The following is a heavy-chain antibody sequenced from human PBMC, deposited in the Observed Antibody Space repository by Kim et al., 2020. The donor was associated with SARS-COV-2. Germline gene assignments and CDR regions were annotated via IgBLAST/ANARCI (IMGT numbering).Heavy chain of an antibody. CDR2: VNPKTGNR. CDR3: ARPPSRHCSSTSCYTYWYFDR. Sequence: ASVKVSCKASGYTFANYDINWVRQATGQGLEWVGWVNPKTGNRGYAQKFQGRVTMTTSTSESTAYMELSSLRSDDTAVYYCARPPSRHCSSTSCYTYWYFDRWGRGTLVTVSS. D-gene: IGHD2-2*02. V-gene: IGHV1-8*01. J-gene: IGHJ2*01. CDR1: GYTFANYD.